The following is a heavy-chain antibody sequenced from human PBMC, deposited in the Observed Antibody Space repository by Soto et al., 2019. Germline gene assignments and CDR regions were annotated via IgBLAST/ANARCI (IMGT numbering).Heavy chain of an antibody. D-gene: IGHD6-13*01. V-gene: IGHV1-18*01. J-gene: IGHJ1*01. Sequence: ASVKGSCKASGYIFSNYVISWVRQAPGQGLEWMGWISTYNATTYYAQKFQGRVTMTTDTSTRTAYMELRSLRSDDTAVFHCARERDGVSWSSAESLQYLGQGTLVTVS. CDR3: ARERDGVSWSSAESLQY. CDR1: GYIFSNYV. CDR2: ISTYNATT.